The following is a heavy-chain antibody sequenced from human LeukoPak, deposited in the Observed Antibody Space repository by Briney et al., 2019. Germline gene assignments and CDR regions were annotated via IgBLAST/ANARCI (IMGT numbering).Heavy chain of an antibody. V-gene: IGHV3-23*01. CDR1: GFTFSRYA. Sequence: PGGSLRLSCAASGFTFSRYAMSWVRQAPGKGLEWVSAISGASETIYYADSVRGRFTISRDNSKNTVYLQMNSLRAEDTAVYYCARAGYCSSTSCPNYYGMDVWGQGTTVTVSS. CDR2: ISGASETI. D-gene: IGHD2-2*01. J-gene: IGHJ6*02. CDR3: ARAGYCSSTSCPNYYGMDV.